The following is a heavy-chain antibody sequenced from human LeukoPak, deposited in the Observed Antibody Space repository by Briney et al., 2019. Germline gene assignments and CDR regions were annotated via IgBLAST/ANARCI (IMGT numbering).Heavy chain of an antibody. Sequence: GGSLRLSCAASGFTFSSYGMHWVRQAPGKGLEWVAFIRYDGSNKYYADSVKGRFTISRDNSKNTLYLQMNSLRAEDTAVYYCAKLSSSWLDYYYYYMDAWGKGTTVTISS. V-gene: IGHV3-30*02. CDR2: IRYDGSNK. CDR3: AKLSSSWLDYYYYYMDA. D-gene: IGHD6-13*01. J-gene: IGHJ6*03. CDR1: GFTFSSYG.